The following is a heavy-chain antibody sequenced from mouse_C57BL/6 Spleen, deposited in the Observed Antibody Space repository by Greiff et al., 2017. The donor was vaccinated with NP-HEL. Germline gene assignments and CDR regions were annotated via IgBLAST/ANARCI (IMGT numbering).Heavy chain of an antibody. J-gene: IGHJ3*01. CDR3: ARGPGAY. D-gene: IGHD4-1*01. V-gene: IGHV5-17*01. CDR1: GFTFSDYG. Sequence: EVQLVESGGGLVKPGGSLKLSCAASGFTFSDYGMHWVRQAPEKGLEWVAYISSGSSTIYYADTVKGRFTISRDNAKNTLFLQMTSLRSEDTAMYYCARGPGAYWGQGTLVTVSA. CDR2: ISSGSSTI.